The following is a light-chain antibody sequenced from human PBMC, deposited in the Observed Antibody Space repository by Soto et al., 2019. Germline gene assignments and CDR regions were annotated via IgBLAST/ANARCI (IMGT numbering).Light chain of an antibody. V-gene: IGKV1-5*03. Sequence: DIQMTQSPSTLSASVGARVNITCRASQSISSWLAWYQQKPGTAPKLMIYKASSLESGVPSRFSGSGSGTEFTLNISSLQPDDFATYSCQQDNSYPKTCGQGTKLEIK. CDR1: QSISSW. J-gene: IGKJ2*01. CDR2: KAS. CDR3: QQDNSYPKT.